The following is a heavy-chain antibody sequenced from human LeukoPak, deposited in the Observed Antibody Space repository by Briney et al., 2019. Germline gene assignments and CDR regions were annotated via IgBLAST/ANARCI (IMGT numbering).Heavy chain of an antibody. CDR2: ISGSSSYI. D-gene: IGHD2-15*01. CDR3: ARDQGVYCSGGSCTAFDI. V-gene: IGHV3-21*01. CDR1: GFTFSSYS. Sequence: PGGSLRLSCAASGFTFSSYSMNWVRQAPGKGLEWVSSISGSSSYIYYGDSVKGRCTISRDNAKKSLYQQMNSLRAEDTAVYYCARDQGVYCSGGSCTAFDIWGQGTMVTVSS. J-gene: IGHJ3*02.